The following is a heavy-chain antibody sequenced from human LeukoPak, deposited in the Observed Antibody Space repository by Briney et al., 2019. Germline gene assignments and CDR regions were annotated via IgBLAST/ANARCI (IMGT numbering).Heavy chain of an antibody. CDR1: GFTFSSYA. Sequence: GGSLRLSCAASGFTFSSYAMSWVRQAPGKGLEWVSAISGSGGSTYYADSVKGRFTISKDNSKNTLYLQMKSLRAEDTAVYYCANLLRYFDWLQDAFDIWGQGTMVTVSS. D-gene: IGHD3-9*01. J-gene: IGHJ3*02. CDR2: ISGSGGST. V-gene: IGHV3-23*01. CDR3: ANLLRYFDWLQDAFDI.